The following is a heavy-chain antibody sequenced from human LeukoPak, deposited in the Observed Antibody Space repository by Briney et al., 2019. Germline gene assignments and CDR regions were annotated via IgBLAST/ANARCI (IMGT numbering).Heavy chain of an antibody. J-gene: IGHJ4*02. CDR2: IKQDGSEK. Sequence: GGSLRLFCAASGFTFSNYWMSWVRQAPGKGLEWVANIKQDGSEKYYVDSVRGRFTISRDNSKNSLYLQMNSLRAEDTAVYYCERDGGGFDYWGQGTLVTVSS. D-gene: IGHD3-16*01. CDR3: ERDGGGFDY. CDR1: GFTFSNYW. V-gene: IGHV3-7*05.